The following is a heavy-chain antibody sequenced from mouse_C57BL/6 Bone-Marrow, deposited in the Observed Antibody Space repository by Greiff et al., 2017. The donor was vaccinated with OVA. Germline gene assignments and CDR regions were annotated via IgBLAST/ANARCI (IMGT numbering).Heavy chain of an antibody. J-gene: IGHJ2*01. V-gene: IGHV5-4*01. CDR2: ISDGGSYT. D-gene: IGHD3-2*02. CDR3: ARDLTAQATNLFDY. CDR1: GFTFSSYA. Sequence: EVMLVESGGGLVKPGGSLKLSRAASGFTFSSYAMSWVRQTPEKRLEWVATISDGGSYTYYPDNVKGRFTISRDNAKNNLYLQMSHLKSEDTAMYYCARDLTAQATNLFDYWGQGTTLTVSS.